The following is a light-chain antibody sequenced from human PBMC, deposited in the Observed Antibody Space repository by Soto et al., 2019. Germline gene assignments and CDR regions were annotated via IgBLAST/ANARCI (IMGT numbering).Light chain of an antibody. CDR2: YTS. CDR3: QQYNNWPLT. J-gene: IGKJ5*01. V-gene: IGKV3D-15*01. CDR1: QSVSSD. Sequence: EIVMTQSPATLSVSPGERATLSCGASQSVSSDLAWYQQKHGQAPRLLIYYTSTRATGVPARFSGSGSGTEFNLTITSLQSEDFAVYCCQQYNNWPLTFGPGTRLETK.